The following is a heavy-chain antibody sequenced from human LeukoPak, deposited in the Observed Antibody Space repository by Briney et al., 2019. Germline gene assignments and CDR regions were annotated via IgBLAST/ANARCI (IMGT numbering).Heavy chain of an antibody. D-gene: IGHD5-24*01. Sequence: PGGSLRLSCAASGFTFSSYAMSWVRQAPGKGLDWVSSITDSGGSTYYADSVKGRFTISRDNSKNTLFLQMTSLRAEDTAVYHCAKVYSIDAYNYPFDYWGQGTLVTVSS. CDR3: AKVYSIDAYNYPFDY. V-gene: IGHV3-23*01. CDR2: ITDSGGST. J-gene: IGHJ4*02. CDR1: GFTFSSYA.